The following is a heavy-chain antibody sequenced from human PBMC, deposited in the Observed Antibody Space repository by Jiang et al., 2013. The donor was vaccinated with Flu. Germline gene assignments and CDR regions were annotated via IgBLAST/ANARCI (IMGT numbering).Heavy chain of an antibody. J-gene: IGHJ5*02. D-gene: IGHD2-15*01. V-gene: IGHV4-59*01. CDR2: IYYSGST. CDR3: ARDRGYCSGGSCSGWFDP. CDR1: GGSISSYY. Sequence: GPGLVKPSETLSLTCTVSGGSISSYYWSWIRQPPGKGLEWIGYIYYSGSTNYNPSLKSRVTISVDTSKNQFSLKLSSVTAADTAVYYCARDRGYCSGGSCSGWFDPWGQGTLVTVSS.